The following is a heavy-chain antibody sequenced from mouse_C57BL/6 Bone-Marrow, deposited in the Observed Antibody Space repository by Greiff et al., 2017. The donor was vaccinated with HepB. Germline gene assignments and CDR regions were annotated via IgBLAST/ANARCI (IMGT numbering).Heavy chain of an antibody. CDR1: GYTFTDHA. CDR2: ICPGNGDI. CDR3: KIDYGSSHWYFDV. Sequence: QVQLKESDAELVKPGASVKISCKASGYTFTDHAIHWVKQKPEQGLEWIGYICPGNGDIKYNEKFKGKATLTADKSSSTAYMQLNSLTSEDSAVYFCKIDYGSSHWYFDVWGGGTTVTVSS. J-gene: IGHJ1*01. V-gene: IGHV1S53*02. D-gene: IGHD1-1*01.